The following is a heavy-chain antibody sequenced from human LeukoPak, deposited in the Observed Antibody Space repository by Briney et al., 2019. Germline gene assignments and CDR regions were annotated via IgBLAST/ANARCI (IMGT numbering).Heavy chain of an antibody. CDR2: IYYSGST. Sequence: PSETLSLTCTVSGGSVSSGSYYWSWIRQPPGKGLEWIGYIYYSGSTNYNPSLKSRVTISVDTSKNQFSLKLSSVTAADTAVYYCASSPLKWPRRINWGQGTLVTVSS. CDR1: GGSVSSGSYY. D-gene: IGHD2-15*01. V-gene: IGHV4-61*01. J-gene: IGHJ4*02. CDR3: ASSPLKWPRRIN.